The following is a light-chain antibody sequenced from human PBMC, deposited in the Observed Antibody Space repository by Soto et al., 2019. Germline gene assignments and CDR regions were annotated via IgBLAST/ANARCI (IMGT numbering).Light chain of an antibody. CDR2: DAS. CDR1: QTVGSY. V-gene: IGKV3-11*01. J-gene: IGKJ5*01. CDR3: QQRAYWPT. Sequence: EIVLTQSPATLSLSPGEGATLSCRASQTVGSYLAWYQQKPGQAPRLLIYDASTRATGIPARFGGRGSGTDFTLTISSLEPEDFAVYYCQQRAYWPTFGQGTRLEIK.